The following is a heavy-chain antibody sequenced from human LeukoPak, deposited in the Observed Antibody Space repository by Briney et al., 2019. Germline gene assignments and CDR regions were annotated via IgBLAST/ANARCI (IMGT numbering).Heavy chain of an antibody. D-gene: IGHD3-9*01. CDR2: IIPILGIA. CDR1: GGTFSSYT. V-gene: IGHV1-69*02. CDR3: AGSRNYDILTGYSYYFDY. Sequence: SSVKVSCKASGGTFSSYTISWVRQAPGQGLEWMGKIIPILGIANYAQKFQGRVTITADKSTSTAYMELSSLRSEDTAVYYCAGSRNYDILTGYSYYFDYWGQGTLVTVSS. J-gene: IGHJ4*02.